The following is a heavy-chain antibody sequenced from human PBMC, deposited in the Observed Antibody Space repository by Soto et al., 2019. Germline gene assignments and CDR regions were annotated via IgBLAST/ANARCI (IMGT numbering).Heavy chain of an antibody. D-gene: IGHD4-17*01. CDR1: GGPFSSFA. V-gene: IGHV1-69*01. Sequence: QVQLVQSGAEVKKPGSSVKVSCKASGGPFSSFAISWVRQPPGQGLEWMGGIIPIFGTANYGQKFQGRVTITADESTSTAYMELSSLRSEDTAVYYCARGGLGYGGFRNWGFDPWGQGTLVTVSS. J-gene: IGHJ5*02. CDR2: IIPIFGTA. CDR3: ARGGLGYGGFRNWGFDP.